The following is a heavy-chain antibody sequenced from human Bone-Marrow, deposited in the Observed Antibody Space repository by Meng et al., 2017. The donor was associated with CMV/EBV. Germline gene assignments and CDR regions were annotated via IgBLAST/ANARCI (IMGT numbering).Heavy chain of an antibody. CDR1: GYTFTGYY. Sequence: ASVKVSCNASGYTFTGYYMHWVRQDPGQGLEWMGWINPNSGGTNYAQKFQGRVTMTRDTSISTAYMELSRLRSDDTAVYYCASLRTSTVASDYWGQGTLVTVSS. V-gene: IGHV1-2*02. CDR2: INPNSGGT. J-gene: IGHJ4*02. D-gene: IGHD4-11*01. CDR3: ASLRTSTVASDY.